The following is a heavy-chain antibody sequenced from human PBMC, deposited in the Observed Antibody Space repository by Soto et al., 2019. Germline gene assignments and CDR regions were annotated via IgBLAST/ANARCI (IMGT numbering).Heavy chain of an antibody. D-gene: IGHD6-6*01. CDR2: IYWDDDK. V-gene: IGHV2-5*02. CDR1: GFSLSTSDVG. CDR3: AHSKYSRSSFDY. J-gene: IGHJ4*02. Sequence: SGPTLVNPTQTLTLTCTFSGFSLSTSDVGVGWIRQPPGKALEWLAIIYWDDDKRYSPSLKSRLTITKDTSKNQVVLTVTNMDPVDTATFYCAHSKYSRSSFDYWGQGTLVTVSS.